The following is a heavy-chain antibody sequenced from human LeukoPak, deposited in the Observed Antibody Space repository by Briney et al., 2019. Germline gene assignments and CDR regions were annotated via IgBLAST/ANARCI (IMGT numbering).Heavy chain of an antibody. Sequence: PSETLSLTCAVYGGSLSGYYWSWIRQPPGKGLEWIGEINHSGSTNYNPSLKSRITISVDTSKNQFSLKLSSVTAADTAVYYCARGGAYCGGDCYKDAFDIWGQGTMVTVSS. CDR1: GGSLSGYY. V-gene: IGHV4-34*01. D-gene: IGHD2-21*02. CDR3: ARGGAYCGGDCYKDAFDI. J-gene: IGHJ3*02. CDR2: INHSGST.